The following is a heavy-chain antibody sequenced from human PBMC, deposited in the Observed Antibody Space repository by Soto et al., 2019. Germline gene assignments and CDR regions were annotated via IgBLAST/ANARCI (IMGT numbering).Heavy chain of an antibody. Sequence: PSDTLSLTCTVSGGSISSYYWSWIRQPPGKGLEWIGYIYYSGSTNYNPSLKSRVTISVDTSKNQFSLKLSSVTAADTAVYYCARRGGIPRRAFDIWGQGTMVTVSS. V-gene: IGHV4-59*08. D-gene: IGHD6-13*01. CDR1: GGSISSYY. J-gene: IGHJ3*02. CDR3: ARRGGIPRRAFDI. CDR2: IYYSGST.